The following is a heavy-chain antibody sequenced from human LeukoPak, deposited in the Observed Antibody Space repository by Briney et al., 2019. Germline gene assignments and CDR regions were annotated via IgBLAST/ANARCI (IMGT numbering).Heavy chain of an antibody. CDR2: ISDSGGRT. D-gene: IGHD4-17*01. J-gene: IGHJ5*02. Sequence: GGSLRLSCAVSGITLSNYGMSWVRQAPGKGLEWVAGISDSGGRTKYADSVKGRFTISRDNFKNTLYLQMNSLRAEDTAVYYCAKDSTVTTSYWFDPWGQGTLVTVSS. V-gene: IGHV3-23*01. CDR3: AKDSTVTTSYWFDP. CDR1: GITLSNYG.